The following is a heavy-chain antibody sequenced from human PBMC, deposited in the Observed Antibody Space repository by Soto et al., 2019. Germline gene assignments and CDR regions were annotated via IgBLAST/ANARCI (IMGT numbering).Heavy chain of an antibody. CDR3: ARDDDPTVNNCFDP. Sequence: QVQLVESGGDVGQPGRSLGLSCSASGFIFRTYAMHWVRQAPGKGLEWVAAISHDGNNEYYADSVKGRFTISRDNSKNTVYLYLTNLRVEDTAVYYCARDDDPTVNNCFDPWGQGTLVTVSS. CDR1: GFIFRTYA. J-gene: IGHJ5*02. D-gene: IGHD4-4*01. CDR2: ISHDGNNE. V-gene: IGHV3-30*04.